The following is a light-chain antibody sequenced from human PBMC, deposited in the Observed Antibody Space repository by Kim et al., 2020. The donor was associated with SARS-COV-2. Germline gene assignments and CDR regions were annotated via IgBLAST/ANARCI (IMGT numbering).Light chain of an antibody. V-gene: IGKV1-12*01. J-gene: IGKJ3*01. CDR1: QGISTR. CDR2: LAS. CDR3: QQANSFPLT. Sequence: ASVCDTVTITCRASQGISTRLVWYQQQPGKAPNLLIYLASSLQSGVPSRFSGSGSGADFTLTINSLQPEDFATYYCQQANSFPLTFGPGTKVDIK.